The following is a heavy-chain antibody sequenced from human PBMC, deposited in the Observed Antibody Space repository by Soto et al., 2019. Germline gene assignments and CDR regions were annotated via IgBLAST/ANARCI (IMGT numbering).Heavy chain of an antibody. CDR2: IYPGDSDT. D-gene: IGHD4-4*01. V-gene: IGHV5-51*01. CDR3: ARQGYSNPTRLPAHYSGMDV. J-gene: IGHJ6*02. CDR1: GCSFTSYW. Sequence: GESLKISCKGSGCSFTSYWIGWVRQMPGKCLEWMGIIYPGDSDTRYSPSFQGQVTISADKSISTAYLQWSSLKASDTAMYYCARQGYSNPTRLPAHYSGMDVWGQGTTVTVSS.